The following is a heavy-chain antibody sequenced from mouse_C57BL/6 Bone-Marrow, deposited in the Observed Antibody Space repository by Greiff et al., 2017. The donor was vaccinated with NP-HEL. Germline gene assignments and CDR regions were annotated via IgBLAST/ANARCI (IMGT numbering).Heavy chain of an antibody. CDR3: ARFGGYDGVGY. CDR2: IYPEDGET. V-gene: IGHV14-2*01. J-gene: IGHJ2*01. Sequence: VPLQQSGAELVKPGALVKFFCTAFGLNIKDHYMHWGKQRTEKGLEWVGRIYPEDGETKYASKFQGKATIPADTSSNTAYLQLSSLTSEDTAVYYCARFGGYDGVGYWGQGTTLTVSS. CDR1: GLNIKDHY. D-gene: IGHD2-2*01.